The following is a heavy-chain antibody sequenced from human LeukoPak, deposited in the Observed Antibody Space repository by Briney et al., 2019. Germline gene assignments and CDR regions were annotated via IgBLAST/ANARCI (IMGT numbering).Heavy chain of an antibody. CDR1: GFNITIHG. Sequence: GGSLRLSCVGSGFNITIHGMAWVRQAPGKGLEWVAVILSDGSKEFYTDSVKGRFTISRDNSKNTLYLQMNSLRAEDTAVYYCVRDDDRPDNGLDYWGQGTLVTVSS. D-gene: IGHD3-22*01. CDR3: VRDDDRPDNGLDY. V-gene: IGHV3-33*08. CDR2: ILSDGSKE. J-gene: IGHJ4*02.